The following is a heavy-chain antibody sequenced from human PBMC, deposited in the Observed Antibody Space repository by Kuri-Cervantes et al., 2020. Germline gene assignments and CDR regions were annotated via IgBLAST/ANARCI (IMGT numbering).Heavy chain of an antibody. CDR2: ISYDGSNK. D-gene: IGHD5-24*01. J-gene: IGHJ3*02. Sequence: GGSLRLSCAASGFTFSSYAMHWVRQAPDKGLEWVAVISYDGSNKYYADSVKGRFTISRDNSKNTLYLQMNSLRAEDTAVYYCANQFRAERWLQLRFRDAFDIWGQGTMVTVSS. CDR1: GFTFSSYA. CDR3: ANQFRAERWLQLRFRDAFDI. V-gene: IGHV3-30-3*01.